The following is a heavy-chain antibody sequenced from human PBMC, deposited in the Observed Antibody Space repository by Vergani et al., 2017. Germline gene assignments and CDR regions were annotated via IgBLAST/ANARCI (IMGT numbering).Heavy chain of an antibody. Sequence: QVQLVQSGAEVKKPGASVKVSCKASGYTFTSYDINWVRQATGQGLEWMGWMNPNSGNTGYAQKFQGRVTMTRNTSISTAYVELSSLRSEDTAVYYCARDLPSYSGSYSYFGYWGQGTLVTVSS. J-gene: IGHJ4*02. CDR1: GYTFTSYD. D-gene: IGHD1-26*01. CDR3: ARDLPSYSGSYSYFGY. CDR2: MNPNSGNT. V-gene: IGHV1-8*01.